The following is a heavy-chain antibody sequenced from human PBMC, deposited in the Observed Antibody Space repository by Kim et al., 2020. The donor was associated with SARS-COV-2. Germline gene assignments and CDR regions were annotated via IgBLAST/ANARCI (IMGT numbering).Heavy chain of an antibody. D-gene: IGHD3-16*01. CDR3: TKGGRGANYFDY. CDR2: ISGSSDYR. CDR1: TFTFSGHA. J-gene: IGHJ4*02. Sequence: GGSLRLSCVVSTFTFSGHAVSWVRQAPGKGLEWVSSISGSSDYRYYADSVKGRFTISRDNSKNTLFLQMNSLGAEDTALYYCTKGGRGANYFDYWDQGTL. V-gene: IGHV3-23*01.